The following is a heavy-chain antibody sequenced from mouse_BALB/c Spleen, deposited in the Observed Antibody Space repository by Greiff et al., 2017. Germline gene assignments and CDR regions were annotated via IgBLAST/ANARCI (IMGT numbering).Heavy chain of an antibody. D-gene: IGHD1-2*01. V-gene: IGHV1-69*01. Sequence: QVQLQQPGAELVMPGASVKMSCKASGYTFTDYWMHWVQQRPGQGLEWIGAIDTSDSYTSYNQKFQGKATLTVDESSSTAYMQLSSLTSDDSAVYYCERELRLTPAWFADWGQGTLVTVSA. J-gene: IGHJ3*01. CDR1: GYTFTDYW. CDR3: ERELRLTPAWFAD. CDR2: IDTSDSYT.